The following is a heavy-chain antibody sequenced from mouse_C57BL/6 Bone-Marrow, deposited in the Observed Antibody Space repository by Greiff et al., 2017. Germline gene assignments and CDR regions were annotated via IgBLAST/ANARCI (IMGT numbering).Heavy chain of an antibody. CDR3: ARGRGGYYDY. CDR2: INYDGSST. CDR1: GFTFSDYY. D-gene: IGHD2-3*01. Sequence: EVMLVESEGGLVQPGSSMKLSCTASGFTFSDYYMAWVRQVPEKGLEWVANINYDGSSTYYLDSLKSRFIISRDNAKNILYLQMSSLKSEDTATYYCARGRGGYYDYWGQGTTLTVSS. V-gene: IGHV5-16*01. J-gene: IGHJ2*01.